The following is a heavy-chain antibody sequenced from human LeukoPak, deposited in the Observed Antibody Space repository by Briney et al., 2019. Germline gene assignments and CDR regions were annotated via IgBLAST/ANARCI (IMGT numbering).Heavy chain of an antibody. Sequence: GGSLRLSCAASGFTFSTYAMIWVRQAPGKELDWVSAISGSGGSTYYTDSVKGRFTISRDNSKNTLYLQMNSLRAEDTAVYYCANARDIGRFNSYYWGQGTLVTVSS. CDR2: ISGSGGST. V-gene: IGHV3-23*01. D-gene: IGHD2-15*01. CDR3: ANARDIGRFNSYY. CDR1: GFTFSTYA. J-gene: IGHJ4*02.